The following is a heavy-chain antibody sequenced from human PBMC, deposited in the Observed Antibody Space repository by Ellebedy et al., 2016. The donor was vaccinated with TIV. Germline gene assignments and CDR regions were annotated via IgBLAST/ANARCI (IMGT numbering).Heavy chain of an antibody. J-gene: IGHJ5*02. D-gene: IGHD6-19*01. CDR3: ARGLRP. CDR2: IYYSGST. Sequence: SETLSLTXNVSGGSIGSYYWHWIRQPPGERLEWIGYIYYSGSTDYNPSLTNRVTISVDTSKNQVSLKLNSVTAADTAVYYCARGLRPWGQGTLVTVSS. CDR1: GGSIGSYY. V-gene: IGHV4-59*01.